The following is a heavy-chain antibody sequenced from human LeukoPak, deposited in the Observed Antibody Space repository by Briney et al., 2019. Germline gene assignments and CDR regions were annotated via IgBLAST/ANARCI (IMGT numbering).Heavy chain of an antibody. CDR2: INHSGST. J-gene: IGHJ4*02. Sequence: SETLSLTCTVSGGSISSYYWSWIRQPPGKGLEWIGEINHSGSTNYNPSLKSRVTISVDTSKNQFSLKLSSVTAADTAVYYCARQPRRYDFWSGPPDYWGQGTLVTVSS. CDR1: GGSISSYY. V-gene: IGHV4-34*01. CDR3: ARQPRRYDFWSGPPDY. D-gene: IGHD3-3*01.